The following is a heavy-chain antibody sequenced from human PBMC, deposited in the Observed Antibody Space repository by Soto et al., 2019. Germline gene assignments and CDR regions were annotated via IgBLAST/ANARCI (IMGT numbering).Heavy chain of an antibody. CDR1: GYTFTDYY. J-gene: IGHJ3*02. D-gene: IGHD6-13*01. Sequence: GASVKVSCKTSGYTFTDYYTHWVRQAPGQGLAWMGWMNPKSGGAYFAQKFQGRVTLTRDTSIGTAYIEVNSLTSDDTAFYFCTRENIASSDGLYDALDIGGQGTTVTVSS. CDR3: TRENIASSDGLYDALDI. V-gene: IGHV1-2*02. CDR2: MNPKSGGA.